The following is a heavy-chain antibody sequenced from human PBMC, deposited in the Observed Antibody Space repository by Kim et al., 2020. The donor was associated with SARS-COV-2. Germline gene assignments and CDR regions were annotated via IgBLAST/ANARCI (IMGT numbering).Heavy chain of an antibody. D-gene: IGHD6-13*01. CDR2: TYYRSKWYN. CDR1: GDSVSSNSAA. J-gene: IGHJ4*02. V-gene: IGHV6-1*01. Sequence: SQTLSLTCAISGDSVSSNSAAWNWIRQSPSRGLEWLGRTYYRSKWYNDYAVSVKSRITINPDTSKNQFSLQLNSVTPEDTAVYYCAREPSGIAAAGTPSMNDYWGQGTLVTVSS. CDR3: AREPSGIAAAGTPSMNDY.